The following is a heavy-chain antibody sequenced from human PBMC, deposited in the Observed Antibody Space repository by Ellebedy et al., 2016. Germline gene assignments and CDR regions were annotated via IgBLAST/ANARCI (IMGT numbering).Heavy chain of an antibody. CDR3: ARDLRDRSGYHTLEDY. V-gene: IGHV3-21*04. J-gene: IGHJ4*02. D-gene: IGHD3-22*01. CDR1: GFTFSRYA. Sequence: GESLKISXAASGFTFSRYAMHWVRQAPGKGLEWVSSISSSSSYIYYADSVKGRFTISRDNAKNSLYLQMNSLRAEDTALYYCARDLRDRSGYHTLEDYWGQGTLVTVSS. CDR2: ISSSSSYI.